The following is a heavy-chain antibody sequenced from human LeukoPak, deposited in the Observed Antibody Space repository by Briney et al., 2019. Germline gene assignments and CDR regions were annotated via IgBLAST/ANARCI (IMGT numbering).Heavy chain of an antibody. V-gene: IGHV4-34*12. CDR3: AKSNGYGLIDI. J-gene: IGHJ3*02. Sequence: PSETLSLTCAVYGGSFSGYYWSWIRQPPGKALEWIGNIFYTGSTYYSPSLKSRVTISLDTSRNQSSLRLNSVTAADTAVYYCAKSNGYGLIDIWGQGTMVTVSS. CDR1: GGSFSGYY. CDR2: IFYTGST. D-gene: IGHD3-10*01.